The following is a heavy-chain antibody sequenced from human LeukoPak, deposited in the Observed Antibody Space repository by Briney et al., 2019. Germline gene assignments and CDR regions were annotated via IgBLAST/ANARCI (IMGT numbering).Heavy chain of an antibody. V-gene: IGHV1-69*04. J-gene: IGHJ4*02. CDR1: GGTFSSYA. CDR2: IIPILGIA. Sequence: ASVKVSCKASGGTFSSYAISWVRQAPGQGLEWMGRIIPILGIANYAQKSQGRVTITADKSTSTAYMELSSLRSEDTAVYYCASGGYYGSGSYYNYFDYWGQGTLVTVSS. CDR3: ASGGYYGSGSYYNYFDY. D-gene: IGHD3-10*01.